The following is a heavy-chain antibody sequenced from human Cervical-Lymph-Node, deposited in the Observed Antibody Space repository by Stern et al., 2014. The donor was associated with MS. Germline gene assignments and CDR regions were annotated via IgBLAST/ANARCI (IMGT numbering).Heavy chain of an antibody. V-gene: IGHV2-5*02. CDR3: AHRTAGPFDY. Sequence: QVTLRESGPALVKPTQILTLTCTFSGFSLSTSGLGVGWIRQPPGEALEWLAYIYWDDQKRYSPSLKSILTITKDTSKNQVVLTLTNVDPVDTATYYCAHRTAGPFDYWGQGTLVTVSS. CDR1: GFSLSTSGLG. J-gene: IGHJ4*02. CDR2: IYWDDQK.